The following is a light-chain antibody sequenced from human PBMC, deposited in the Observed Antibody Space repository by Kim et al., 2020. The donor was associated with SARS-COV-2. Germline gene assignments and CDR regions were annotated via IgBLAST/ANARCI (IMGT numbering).Light chain of an antibody. V-gene: IGKV1-39*01. Sequence: DIQMTQSPSPLSASVGDRVTITCRASQSINTYLNWYQQKPGKAPTLLIFAASKLQTGVPSRFSGGGSGTDFTLTISSLQPEDFATYYCQQSYSNPPLYTFGQGTKLEI. CDR2: AAS. J-gene: IGKJ2*01. CDR1: QSINTY. CDR3: QQSYSNPPLYT.